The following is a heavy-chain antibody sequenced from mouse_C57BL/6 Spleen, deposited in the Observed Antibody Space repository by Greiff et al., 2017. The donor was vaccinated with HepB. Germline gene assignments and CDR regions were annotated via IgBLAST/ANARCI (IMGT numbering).Heavy chain of an antibody. J-gene: IGHJ3*01. V-gene: IGHV14-4*01. CDR1: GFNIKDDY. CDR2: LDPENGDT. Sequence: VQLQQSGAELVRPGASVKLSCTASGFNIKDDYMHWVKQRPEQGLEWIGWLDPENGDTEYASKFQGKATITADTSSNTAYLQLSSLTSEDTAVYYCTVGGNSAYWGQGTLVTVSA. CDR3: TVGGNSAY. D-gene: IGHD2-1*01.